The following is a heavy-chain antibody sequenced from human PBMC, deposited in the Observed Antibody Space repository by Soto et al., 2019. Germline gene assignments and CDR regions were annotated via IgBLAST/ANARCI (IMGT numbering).Heavy chain of an antibody. J-gene: IGHJ4*02. CDR2: SSDRGDTT. V-gene: IGHV3-23*01. Sequence: PVGSLRLPGSVAGFTIRSYAMSWVLQAPGKGLERGSASSDRGDTTHSADSVRGRFSISRDTAKSTLELQMNTLRVEDAAVYYCAKDNAWTTSFGYCDRRTRVTVSS. CDR1: GFTIRSYA. CDR3: AKDNAWTTSFGY. D-gene: IGHD1-1*01.